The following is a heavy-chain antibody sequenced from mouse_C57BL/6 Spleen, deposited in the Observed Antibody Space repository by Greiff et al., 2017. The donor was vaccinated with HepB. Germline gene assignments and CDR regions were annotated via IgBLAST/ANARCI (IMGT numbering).Heavy chain of an antibody. J-gene: IGHJ3*01. CDR3: APQTAQATSFAY. CDR1: GYAFSSSW. V-gene: IGHV1-82*01. CDR2: IYPGDGDT. Sequence: QVQLQQSGPELVKPGASVKISCKASGYAFSSSWMNWVKQRPGKGLEWIGRIYPGDGDTNYNGKFKGKATLTADKSSSTAYMQLSSLTSEDSAVYFCAPQTAQATSFAYWGQGTLVTVSA. D-gene: IGHD3-2*02.